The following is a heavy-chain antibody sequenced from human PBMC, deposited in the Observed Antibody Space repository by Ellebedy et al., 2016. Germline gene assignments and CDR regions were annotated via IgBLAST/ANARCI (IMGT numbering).Heavy chain of an antibody. D-gene: IGHD1-1*01. Sequence: GESLKISXKASGYSFTSYWIGWVRQMPGRGLEWVGIIYPDDSDTRYSPSFQGQVTISADTSIRTAYLRWTSLKASDTAMYYCARLTGDNFDGGNWFDPWGQGTLVTVSS. J-gene: IGHJ5*02. CDR1: GYSFTSYW. CDR2: IYPDDSDT. V-gene: IGHV5-51*01. CDR3: ARLTGDNFDGGNWFDP.